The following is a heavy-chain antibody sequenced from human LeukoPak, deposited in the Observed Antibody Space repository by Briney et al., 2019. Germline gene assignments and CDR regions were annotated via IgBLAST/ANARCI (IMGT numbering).Heavy chain of an antibody. V-gene: IGHV5-10-1*01. J-gene: IGHJ4*02. Sequence: GESLKISCKGSGYSFTSYWISWVRQMPGKGLEWMGRIDPSDSYTNYSPSFQGHVTISADKSISTAYLQWSSLKASDTAMYYCATYYYDSSGQYYFDYWGQGSLVNVSS. CDR1: GYSFTSYW. D-gene: IGHD3-22*01. CDR2: IDPSDSYT. CDR3: ATYYYDSSGQYYFDY.